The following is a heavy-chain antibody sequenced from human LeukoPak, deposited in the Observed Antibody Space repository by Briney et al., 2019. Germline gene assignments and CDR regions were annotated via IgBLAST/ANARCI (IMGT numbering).Heavy chain of an antibody. Sequence: ASVKVSCKASGYTFTNYGISWVRQAPGQGLEWMGWISAYSGNTNYAQKLQGRVTMTTDTSTSTAYMNLRSLRSDDTAVYYCAREDCSGGSCYSLSLTPVFHVFDIWGQGTMVTVSS. CDR2: ISAYSGNT. D-gene: IGHD2-15*01. J-gene: IGHJ3*02. CDR1: GYTFTNYG. CDR3: AREDCSGGSCYSLSLTPVFHVFDI. V-gene: IGHV1-18*01.